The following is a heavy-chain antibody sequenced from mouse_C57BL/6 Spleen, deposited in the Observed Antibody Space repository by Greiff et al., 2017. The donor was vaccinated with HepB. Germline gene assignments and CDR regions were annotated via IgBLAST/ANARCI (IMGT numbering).Heavy chain of an antibody. CDR1: GYTFTSYG. V-gene: IGHV1-81*01. CDR2: IYPRSGNT. J-gene: IGHJ2*01. D-gene: IGHD1-1*01. CDR3: ANNYGSSPYFDY. Sequence: VKLQESGAELARPGASVKLSCKASGYTFTSYGISWVKQRTGQGLEWIGEIYPRSGNTYYNEKFKGKATLTADKSSSTAYMELRSLTSEDSAVYFCANNYGSSPYFDYWGQGTTLTVSS.